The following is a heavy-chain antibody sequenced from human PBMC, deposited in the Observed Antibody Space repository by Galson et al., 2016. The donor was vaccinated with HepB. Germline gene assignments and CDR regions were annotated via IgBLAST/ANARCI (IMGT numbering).Heavy chain of an antibody. V-gene: IGHV1-18*01. CDR1: GYTFTSYG. J-gene: IGHJ4*02. Sequence: SVKVSCKASGYTFTSYGISWVRQAPGQGLEWMGWMNPDTGVTKFEEEFRGRITMTRGTTISTAYLELSSLRGDDTALYYCATLYYGDFVLDHWGPGTLVTVSS. D-gene: IGHD4-17*01. CDR3: ATLYYGDFVLDH. CDR2: MNPDTGVT.